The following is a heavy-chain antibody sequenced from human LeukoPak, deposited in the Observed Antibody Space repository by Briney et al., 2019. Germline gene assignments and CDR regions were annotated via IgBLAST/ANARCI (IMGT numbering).Heavy chain of an antibody. CDR2: INWNGGST. CDR1: EFTFDDYA. D-gene: IGHD3-9*01. J-gene: IGHJ6*02. Sequence: GGSLRLSCAASEFTFDDYAMHWVRQAPWKGLEWVSGINWNGGSTGYADSVKGRFTISGDNAKNSLYLQMNSLRAEDTALYHCARDLPNYDILTGYSRYYYGMDVWGQGTTVTVSS. V-gene: IGHV3-20*01. CDR3: ARDLPNYDILTGYSRYYYGMDV.